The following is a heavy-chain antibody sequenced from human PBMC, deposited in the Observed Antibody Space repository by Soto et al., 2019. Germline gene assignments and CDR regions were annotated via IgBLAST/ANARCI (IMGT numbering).Heavy chain of an antibody. CDR1: GYTFSNYG. Sequence: QVQVLQSGAEAKKPGASVKVSCTASGYTFSNYGITWVRQAPGQGLEWMGWISVYDGNTAYAQKVQGRVTMTTDTSTSTAYMELRSLTSDDTAVYYCARAVPYSVGARLDYWGQGTLVTVSS. CDR2: ISVYDGNT. J-gene: IGHJ4*02. V-gene: IGHV1-18*01. CDR3: ARAVPYSVGARLDY. D-gene: IGHD1-26*01.